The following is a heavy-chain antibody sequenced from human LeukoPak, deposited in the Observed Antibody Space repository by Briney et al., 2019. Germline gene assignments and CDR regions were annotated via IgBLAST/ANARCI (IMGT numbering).Heavy chain of an antibody. J-gene: IGHJ4*02. CDR3: AREGRTYDFWSGSPDY. CDR2: ISSSSSTI. D-gene: IGHD3-3*01. V-gene: IGHV3-48*01. Sequence: GGSLRLSCAASGFTFSSYSMNWVRQAPGKRLEWVSYISSSSSTIYYADSVKGRFTISRDNAKNSLYLQMNSLRAEDTAVYYCAREGRTYDFWSGSPDYWGQGTLVTVSS. CDR1: GFTFSSYS.